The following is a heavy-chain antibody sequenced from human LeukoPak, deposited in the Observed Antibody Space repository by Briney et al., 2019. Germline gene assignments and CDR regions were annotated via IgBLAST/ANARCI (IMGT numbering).Heavy chain of an antibody. CDR2: ISGSGDNT. CDR1: GFTFSSYA. CDR3: AKGSYYDSSGSFYFDY. Sequence: GGSLRLSGAASGFTFSSYAMSWVRQAPGKGLEWVSGISGSGDNTYYADSVKGRFTISRDNSKNTLYVQVNSLGTEDTAAYYCAKGSYYDSSGSFYFDYWGQGTLVTVSS. J-gene: IGHJ4*02. D-gene: IGHD3-22*01. V-gene: IGHV3-23*01.